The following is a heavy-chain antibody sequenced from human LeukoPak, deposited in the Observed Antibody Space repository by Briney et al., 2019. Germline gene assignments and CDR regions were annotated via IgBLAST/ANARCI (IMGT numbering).Heavy chain of an antibody. V-gene: IGHV5-51*01. J-gene: IGHJ4*02. CDR2: IYPGDSDT. CDR3: ARRRRYREYYDILTGYLLFDY. CDR1: GYSFTSYW. Sequence: GESLKISCKGSGYSFTSYWIGWVRQMPGKGLEWMGIIYPGDSDTRYSPSFQGQVTISADKSISTAYLQWSSLKASDTAMYYCARRRRYREYYDILTGYLLFDYWGQGTLVTVSS. D-gene: IGHD3-9*01.